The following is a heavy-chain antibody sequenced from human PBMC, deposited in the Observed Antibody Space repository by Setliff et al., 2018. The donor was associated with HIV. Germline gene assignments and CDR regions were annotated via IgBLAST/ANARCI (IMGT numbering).Heavy chain of an antibody. J-gene: IGHJ4*02. CDR2: IYYSGDS. CDR3: ARFARDPTD. Sequence: SLTCTVSGASITSSYWTWIRQSPGRGLEYLGYIYYSGDSNYSPSLKRRLSMSLDASTSQFSLRLSSLAAADTAMYYCARFARDPTDWGQGILVTVSS. CDR1: GASITSSY. V-gene: IGHV4-59*08.